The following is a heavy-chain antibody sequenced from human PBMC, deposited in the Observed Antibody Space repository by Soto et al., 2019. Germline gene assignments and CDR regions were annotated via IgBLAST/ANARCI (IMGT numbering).Heavy chain of an antibody. Sequence: ASVKVSCKASGYTFSSYYMHWVRQAPGQGLEWMGIINPSGGSTSYAQKFQGRVTMNRDTSTSTVYMELSSLRSEDTAVYYCARVDDILTGYKVTAGYYYYGMDVWGQGTTVTVSS. CDR2: INPSGGST. CDR3: ARVDDILTGYKVTAGYYYYGMDV. J-gene: IGHJ6*02. D-gene: IGHD3-9*01. CDR1: GYTFSSYY. V-gene: IGHV1-46*01.